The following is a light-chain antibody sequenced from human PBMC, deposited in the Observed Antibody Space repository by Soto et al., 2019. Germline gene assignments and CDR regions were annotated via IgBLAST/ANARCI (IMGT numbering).Light chain of an antibody. CDR1: QSVLYSSNNKNY. V-gene: IGKV4-1*01. Sequence: DIVMTQSPDSLAVSLGERATINCKSSQSVLYSSNNKNYLAWYQQKPGQPPKLLIYWASTRESGVPDRFSGSGSGTDFTLNISSLQAEDVAVYYCQQYYSTLPITFGPGTKVDIK. J-gene: IGKJ3*01. CDR3: QQYYSTLPIT. CDR2: WAS.